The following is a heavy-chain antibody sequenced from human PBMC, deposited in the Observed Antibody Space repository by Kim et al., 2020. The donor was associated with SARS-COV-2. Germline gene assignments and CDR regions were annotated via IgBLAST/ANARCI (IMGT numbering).Heavy chain of an antibody. J-gene: IGHJ4*02. CDR2: IWYDGSTI. V-gene: IGHV3-33*01. CDR3: ARDDDRSGYCFDY. D-gene: IGHD3-22*01. Sequence: GGSLRLSCASSGFTFRSHGMHWVRQAPGKGLEWVAVIWYDGSTIYYADSVKGRFTITRDISKNTIYLEVNSMRSEDTAMYYCARDDDRSGYCFDYWGQGTLVTVSS. CDR1: GFTFRSHG.